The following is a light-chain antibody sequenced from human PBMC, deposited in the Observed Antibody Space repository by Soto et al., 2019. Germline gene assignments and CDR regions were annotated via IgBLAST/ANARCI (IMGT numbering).Light chain of an antibody. V-gene: IGKV1-39*01. CDR2: AAS. Sequence: DIQMTQSPSFLSASVGDSVTITCRASQTIRTYLNWYQQKPGKAPELLIYAASSLHSGVPSRFSGSGSGTDFTLTISSLQPEDFATYYCQQSFSAPITFGQGTRLDIK. J-gene: IGKJ5*01. CDR3: QQSFSAPIT. CDR1: QTIRTY.